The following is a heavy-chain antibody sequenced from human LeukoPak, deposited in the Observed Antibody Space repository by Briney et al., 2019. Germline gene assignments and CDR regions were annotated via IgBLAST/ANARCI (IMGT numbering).Heavy chain of an antibody. Sequence: SETLSLTCTVSGGSIRSDYWSWIRQPPGKGLEWIGYIYYSGTTNSGSTNYNPSLKSRVTISVDTSKSQFSLRVNSVTAADTAVYYCARCRTYATRFDYWGRGTLVTVSS. CDR2: IYYSGTTNSGST. CDR3: ARCRTYATRFDY. J-gene: IGHJ4*02. V-gene: IGHV4-59*01. CDR1: GGSIRSDY. D-gene: IGHD2-2*01.